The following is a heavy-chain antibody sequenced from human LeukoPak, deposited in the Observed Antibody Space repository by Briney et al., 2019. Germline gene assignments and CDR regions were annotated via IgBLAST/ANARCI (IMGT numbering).Heavy chain of an antibody. CDR3: ARDGRFPPEVLPRYFDY. D-gene: IGHD1-26*01. V-gene: IGHV4-39*07. CDR1: GGSISSNSYY. CDR2: IYYSGST. J-gene: IGHJ4*02. Sequence: KTSETLSLTCAVSGGSISSNSYYWGWIRQPPGKGLEWIGSIYYSGSTYYNPSLKSRVTISVETSKNQFSLKLSSVTAADTAVYYCARDGRFPPEVLPRYFDYWGQGTLVTVSS.